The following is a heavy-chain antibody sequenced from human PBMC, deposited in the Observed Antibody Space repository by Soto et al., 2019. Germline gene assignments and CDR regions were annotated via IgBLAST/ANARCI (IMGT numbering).Heavy chain of an antibody. CDR1: GYSFTSYW. D-gene: IGHD3-10*01. V-gene: IGHV5-10-1*01. CDR3: ARPRSVRGVINGMDV. J-gene: IGHJ6*02. CDR2: IDPSDSYT. Sequence: PGESLKISCKGSGYSFTSYWISWVRQMPGKGLEWMGRIDPSDSYTNYSPSFQGHVTISADKSISTAYLQWSSLKASDTAMYYYARPRSVRGVINGMDVWGQGTTVTVSS.